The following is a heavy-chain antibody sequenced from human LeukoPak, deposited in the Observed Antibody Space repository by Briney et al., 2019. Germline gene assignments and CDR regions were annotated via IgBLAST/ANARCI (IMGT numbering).Heavy chain of an antibody. Sequence: GASVKVSCKASGYTFTSYGINWVRQAPGQGLEWMGWNSGYNGNTNYAQKLQGRVAMTTDTSTSTAYMELRSLRSDDTAVYYCARGEFRGAFLAPEYFHHWGQGTLVTVSS. D-gene: IGHD3-10*01. V-gene: IGHV1-18*01. CDR2: NSGYNGNT. J-gene: IGHJ1*01. CDR1: GYTFTSYG. CDR3: ARGEFRGAFLAPEYFHH.